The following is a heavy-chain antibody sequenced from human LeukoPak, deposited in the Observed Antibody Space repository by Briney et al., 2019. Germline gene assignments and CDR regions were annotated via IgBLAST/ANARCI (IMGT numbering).Heavy chain of an antibody. CDR2: ISSSYRTT. CDR3: AYSSSRNWYFDL. D-gene: IGHD6-13*01. J-gene: IGHJ2*01. CDR1: GFAFSAYD. Sequence: PGGSLRLSCAASGFAFSAYDMNWVRQAPGKGLEWVSYISSSYRTTYYADSVKGRFTISRDDAKNSLYLQMNSLRDEDTAAYYCAYSSSRNWYFDLWGRGTLVTVSS. V-gene: IGHV3-48*02.